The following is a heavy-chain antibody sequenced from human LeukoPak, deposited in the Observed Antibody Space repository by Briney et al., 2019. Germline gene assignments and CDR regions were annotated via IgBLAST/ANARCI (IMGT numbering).Heavy chain of an antibody. Sequence: SSETLSLTCAVYGGSFSGYYWSWIRQPPGKGLEWIGEINHSGSTNYNPSLKSRVTISVDTSKNQFSLKLSSVTAADTAVYYCASRGYSYGYLFDYWGQGTLVTVSS. V-gene: IGHV4-34*01. CDR1: GGSFSGYY. CDR3: ASRGYSYGYLFDY. CDR2: INHSGST. J-gene: IGHJ4*02. D-gene: IGHD5-18*01.